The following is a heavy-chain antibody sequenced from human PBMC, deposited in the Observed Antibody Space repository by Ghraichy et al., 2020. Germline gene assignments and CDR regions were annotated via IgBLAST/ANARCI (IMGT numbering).Heavy chain of an antibody. V-gene: IGHV4-61*01. J-gene: IGHJ5*02. Sequence: SETLSLTCSVSGDSVSSGSFYWSWIRQTPGKGLEWIGYIYYTGGTNYNPSLKSRVTLSVDTSKNQFSLKLSSVTAADTAVYYCARDRLRGFDPWGQGTLVTVSS. D-gene: IGHD5-18*01. CDR3: ARDRLRGFDP. CDR1: GDSVSSGSFY. CDR2: IYYTGGT.